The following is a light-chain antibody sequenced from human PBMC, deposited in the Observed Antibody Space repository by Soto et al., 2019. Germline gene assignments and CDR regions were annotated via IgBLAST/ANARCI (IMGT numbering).Light chain of an antibody. Sequence: SYELTQPPSVSVAPGKTATITCGGNNIGSKSVHWYQQKPGQAPVLVIYYDSDRPSGIPERFSGSNSGNTATLTISRVEAGDEADYYCQVWDRSSDHVVFGGGTQLTVL. CDR3: QVWDRSSDHVV. J-gene: IGLJ2*01. CDR2: YDS. CDR1: NIGSKS. V-gene: IGLV3-21*01.